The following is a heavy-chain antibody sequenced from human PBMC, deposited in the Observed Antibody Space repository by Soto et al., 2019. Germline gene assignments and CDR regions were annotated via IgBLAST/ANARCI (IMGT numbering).Heavy chain of an antibody. CDR3: ARGPAHGAFDI. CDR1: GGSFSGYY. CDR2: INQSGST. J-gene: IGHJ3*02. Sequence: QVQLQQWGAGLLKPPETLSLTCAVYGGSFSGYYWSWIRQPPGKGLEWIGEINQSGSTNYNPSLKSRVTISVDTSKSQLSLRLSSVTAADTAVYYCARGPAHGAFDIWGQGTMVIVSS. V-gene: IGHV4-34*02.